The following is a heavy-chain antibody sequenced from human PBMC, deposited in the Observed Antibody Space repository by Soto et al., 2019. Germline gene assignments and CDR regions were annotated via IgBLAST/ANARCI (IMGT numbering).Heavy chain of an antibody. V-gene: IGHV3-48*01. Sequence: GXSRRLSCAASGFTFSSYSMNWVRQAPGKGLEWVSYISSSSSTIYYADSVKGRFTISRDNAKNSLYLQMNSLRAEDTAVYYCARDAPPDDYWGQGTLVTVSS. CDR3: ARDAPPDDY. CDR1: GFTFSSYS. J-gene: IGHJ4*02. CDR2: ISSSSSTI.